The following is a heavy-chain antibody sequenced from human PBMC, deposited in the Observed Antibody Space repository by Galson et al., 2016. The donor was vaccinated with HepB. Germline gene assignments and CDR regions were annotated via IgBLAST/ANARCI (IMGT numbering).Heavy chain of an antibody. CDR3: AKATSGSAYGSRYFQH. D-gene: IGHD3-10*01. Sequence: SQRLSCAASGFTFADYAIHWVRQAPGKGLEWVSGISWNSGRIAYADSVKGRFTISRDNAKNSLYLQMNSLRAEDTAFYYCAKATSGSAYGSRYFQHWSQGTLVIVSS. CDR2: ISWNSGRI. V-gene: IGHV3-9*01. CDR1: GFTFADYA. J-gene: IGHJ1*01.